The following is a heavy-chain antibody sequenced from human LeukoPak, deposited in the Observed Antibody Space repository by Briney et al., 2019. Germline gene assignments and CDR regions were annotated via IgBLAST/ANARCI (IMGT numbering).Heavy chain of an antibody. CDR2: ISYDGSNK. CDR1: GFTFSSYA. D-gene: IGHD3-10*01. J-gene: IGHJ3*02. V-gene: IGHV3-30-3*01. Sequence: GGSLRLSCAASGFTFSSYAMHWVRQAPGKGLEWVAVISYDGSNKYYADSVKGRFTISRDNAKNTLYLQMNSLRVEDTAVYYCARGNSHAFDIWGQGTMVTVSS. CDR3: ARGNSHAFDI.